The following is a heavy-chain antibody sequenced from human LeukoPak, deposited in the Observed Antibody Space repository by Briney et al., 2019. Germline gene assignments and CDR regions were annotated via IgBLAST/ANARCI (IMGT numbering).Heavy chain of an antibody. J-gene: IGHJ5*02. D-gene: IGHD6-19*01. CDR2: IYYSGST. V-gene: IGHV4-59*08. Sequence: PSETLSLTCTVSGGSISSYYWSWIRQPPGKGLEWIGYIYYSGSTNYNPSLKSRVTMSVDTSKNQFSLKLSSVTAADTAVYYCARQGYISGQGFRNNWFDPWGQGSLVTVSS. CDR1: GGSISSYY. CDR3: ARQGYISGQGFRNNWFDP.